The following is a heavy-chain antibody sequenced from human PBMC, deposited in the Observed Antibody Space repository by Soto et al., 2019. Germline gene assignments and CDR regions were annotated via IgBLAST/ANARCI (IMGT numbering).Heavy chain of an antibody. J-gene: IGHJ4*02. CDR3: AKAKGIAVAGSLDY. V-gene: IGHV3-9*01. CDR2: ISWNSGSI. CDR1: GFTFDDYA. Sequence: EVQLVESGGGLVQPGRSLRLSCAASGFTFDDYAMHWVRQAPGKGLEWVSGISWNSGSIGYADSVKGRFTISRDNAKNSLYLQMNSLRAEETALYYCAKAKGIAVAGSLDYWGQGTLVTVSS. D-gene: IGHD6-19*01.